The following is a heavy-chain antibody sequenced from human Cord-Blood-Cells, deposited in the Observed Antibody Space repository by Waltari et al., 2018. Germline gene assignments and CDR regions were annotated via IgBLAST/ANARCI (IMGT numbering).Heavy chain of an antibody. CDR2: IYYSGST. CDR3: ARDPIGYGDYY. CDR1: AGSVTRSRDY. V-gene: IGHV4-61*01. J-gene: IGHJ4*02. D-gene: IGHD4-17*01. Sequence: QLQLQESGPGLVTPSETLSLTCTVSAGSVTRSRDYWSWIRQPPGKGLEWIGYIYYSGSTNDNPSLKSRVTISVDTSKNQFSLKLSSVTAADTAVYYCARDPIGYGDYYWGQGTLVTVSS.